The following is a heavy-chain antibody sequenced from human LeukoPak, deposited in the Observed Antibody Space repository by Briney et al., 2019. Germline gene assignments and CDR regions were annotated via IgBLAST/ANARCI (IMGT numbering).Heavy chain of an antibody. D-gene: IGHD6-13*01. CDR1: GGSISSYY. CDR3: ARVAAAGDFDY. Sequence: PSETLPLTCTVSGGSISSYYWSWIRQPPGKGLEWIGYIYYSGSTNYNPSLKSRVTISVDTSKNQFSLKLSSVTAADTAVYYCARVAAAGDFDYWGQGTLVTVSS. J-gene: IGHJ4*02. V-gene: IGHV4-59*01. CDR2: IYYSGST.